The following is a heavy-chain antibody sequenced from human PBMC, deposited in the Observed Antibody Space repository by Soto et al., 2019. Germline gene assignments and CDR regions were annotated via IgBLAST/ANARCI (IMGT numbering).Heavy chain of an antibody. CDR1: GDSISSYY. D-gene: IGHD3-16*02. CDR2: IYNTGTT. J-gene: IGHJ4*02. V-gene: IGHV4-59*01. CDR3: ARSPQLYHFDY. Sequence: SETLSLTCTVSGDSISSYYWSWIRQPPGKGLEWIGYIYNTGTTDYNPSLKSRVTISVDTSRNQFSLKLSFVTAADTAVYYCARSPQLYHFDYWGQGTLVTVSS.